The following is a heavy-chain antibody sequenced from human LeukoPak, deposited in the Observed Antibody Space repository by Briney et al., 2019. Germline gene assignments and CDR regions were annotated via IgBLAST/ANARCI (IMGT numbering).Heavy chain of an antibody. Sequence: SETLSLTCTVSGGSISSYYWSWIRQPPGKGLEWIGYIYYNGSTNYNPSLKSRVTISVDTSKNQFSLKLSSVTAADTAVYYCARGPHLGGWYYFDYWGQGTLVTVSS. V-gene: IGHV4-59*01. CDR2: IYYNGST. CDR1: GGSISSYY. CDR3: ARGPHLGGWYYFDY. D-gene: IGHD6-19*01. J-gene: IGHJ4*02.